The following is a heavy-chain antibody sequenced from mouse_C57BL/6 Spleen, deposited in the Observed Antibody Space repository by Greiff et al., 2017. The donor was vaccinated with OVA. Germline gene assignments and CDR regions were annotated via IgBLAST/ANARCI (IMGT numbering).Heavy chain of an antibody. CDR2: ISGGGGNT. CDR1: GFTFSSYT. CDR3: ARQGGYDYDNFDY. D-gene: IGHD2-4*01. Sequence: EVKLMESGGGLVKPGGSLKLSCAASGFTFSSYTMSWVRQTPEKRLEWVATISGGGGNTYYPDSVKGRFTISRDNAKNTLYLQMSSLRSEDTALYYCARQGGYDYDNFDYWGQGTTLTVSS. V-gene: IGHV5-9*01. J-gene: IGHJ2*01.